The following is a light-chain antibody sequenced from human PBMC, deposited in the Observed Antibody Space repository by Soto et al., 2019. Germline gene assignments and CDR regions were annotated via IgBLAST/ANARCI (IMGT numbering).Light chain of an antibody. CDR3: GSWDSSLSAYV. J-gene: IGLJ1*01. Sequence: SVLTQPPSVSAAPGQEVTISCSGSSSNIGKNSVSWYQQLPGTAPKLLIYDDNKRPSGIPDRFSGSKSGTSATLGITGFQTGDEADYYCGSWDSSLSAYVFGTGTKVTVL. CDR2: DDN. V-gene: IGLV1-51*01. CDR1: SSNIGKNS.